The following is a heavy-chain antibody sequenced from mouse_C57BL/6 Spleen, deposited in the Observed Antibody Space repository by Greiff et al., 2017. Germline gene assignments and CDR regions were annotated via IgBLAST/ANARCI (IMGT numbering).Heavy chain of an antibody. V-gene: IGHV1-39*01. CDR2: INPNYGTT. J-gene: IGHJ4*01. CDR1: GYSFTDYN. D-gene: IGHD1-1*01. Sequence: EVQLQQSGPELVKPGASVKISCKASGYSFTDYNMNWVKQSTGKSLEWIGVINPNYGTTSYNQKFKGQATLTVSQSSSTAYMQLNSLTSEDSAVYYCERQKFYGSSYDYAMDYWGQGTAVTVSS. CDR3: ERQKFYGSSYDYAMDY.